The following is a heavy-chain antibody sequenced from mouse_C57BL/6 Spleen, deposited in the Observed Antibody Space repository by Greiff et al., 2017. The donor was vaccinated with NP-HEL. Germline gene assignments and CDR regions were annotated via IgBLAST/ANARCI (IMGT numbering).Heavy chain of an antibody. CDR1: GFTFSSYA. D-gene: IGHD1-1*01. CDR2: ISDGGSYT. CDR3: ARDPYYGSSSFAY. J-gene: IGHJ3*01. Sequence: DVKLVESGGGLVKPGGSLKLSCAASGFTFSSYAMSWVRQTPEKRLEWVATISDGGSYTYYPDNVKGRFTISRDNAKNNLYLQMSHLKSEDTAMYYCARDPYYGSSSFAYWGQGTLVTVSA. V-gene: IGHV5-4*01.